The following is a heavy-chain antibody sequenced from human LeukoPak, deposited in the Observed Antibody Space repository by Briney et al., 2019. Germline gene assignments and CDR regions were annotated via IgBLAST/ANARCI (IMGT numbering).Heavy chain of an antibody. D-gene: IGHD3-22*01. CDR2: ISYDGSNK. V-gene: IGHV3-30*18. Sequence: GGSLRLSCAASGFTFSSYGMHWVRQAPGKGLEWVAVISYDGSNKYYADSVKGRFTISRDNSKNTLYLQMDSLRAEDTAVYYCAKDYYDSSGYSFYYYYYMDVWGKGTTVTVSS. CDR3: AKDYYDSSGYSFYYYYYMDV. CDR1: GFTFSSYG. J-gene: IGHJ6*03.